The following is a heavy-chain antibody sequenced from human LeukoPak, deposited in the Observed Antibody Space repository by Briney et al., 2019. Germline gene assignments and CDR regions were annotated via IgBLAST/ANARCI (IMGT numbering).Heavy chain of an antibody. V-gene: IGHV4-39*01. J-gene: IGHJ4*02. Sequence: SETLSLTCTVSGGSISSSSYYWGWIRQPPGKGLEWIGSIYYSGSTYYNPSLKSRVTISVDTSKNQFSLKLSSVTAADTAVYYCARGGGYGSGTIVDYWGQGTLVTVSS. CDR3: ARGGGYGSGTIVDY. CDR2: IYYSGST. CDR1: GGSISSSSYY. D-gene: IGHD3-10*01.